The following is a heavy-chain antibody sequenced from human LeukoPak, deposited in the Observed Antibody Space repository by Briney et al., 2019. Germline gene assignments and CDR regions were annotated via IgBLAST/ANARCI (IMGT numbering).Heavy chain of an antibody. CDR3: AKDAGGTSYYPFDY. CDR2: ISKSGAST. J-gene: IGHJ4*02. CDR1: GFTFSSFA. V-gene: IGHV3-23*01. D-gene: IGHD3-9*01. Sequence: GGSLRLSXAASGFTFSSFAMSWVRRPPGKGLQWVSAISKSGASTYYADSVKGRFTISRDNSKSTLYLQMNSLRAEDTTIYYCAKDAGGTSYYPFDYWGQGTPVTVSS.